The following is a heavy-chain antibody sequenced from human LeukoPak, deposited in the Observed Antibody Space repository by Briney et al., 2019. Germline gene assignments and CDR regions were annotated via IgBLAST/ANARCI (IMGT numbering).Heavy chain of an antibody. V-gene: IGHV3-15*01. CDR2: IKSKTDDGTT. Sequence: PGGSLRLSCAASGFTFSNAWMSWVRQAPGKGLEWVGRIKSKTDDGTTDYAAPVKGRFTISRDDSKNTLYLQMNSLKTEDTAVYYCTTDPPNDFWSGPTAYYYYMDVWGKGTTVTVSS. CDR1: GFTFSNAW. J-gene: IGHJ6*03. CDR3: TTDPPNDFWSGPTAYYYYMDV. D-gene: IGHD3-3*01.